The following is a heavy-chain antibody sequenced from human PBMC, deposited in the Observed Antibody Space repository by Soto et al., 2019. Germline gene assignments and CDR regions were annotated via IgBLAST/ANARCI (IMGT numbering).Heavy chain of an antibody. J-gene: IGHJ4*02. D-gene: IGHD3-22*01. Sequence: QVQLVQSGAEVKKPGSSVKVSCKASGGTFSSYAISWVRQAPGQGLEWMGGIIPIFGTANYAQKFQVRVTITADESTSTAYMELSSLSSEDTAVYYCAIDYYDSSGCYYPNFDYWGQGTLVTVSS. CDR3: AIDYYDSSGCYYPNFDY. V-gene: IGHV1-69*01. CDR2: IIPIFGTA. CDR1: GGTFSSYA.